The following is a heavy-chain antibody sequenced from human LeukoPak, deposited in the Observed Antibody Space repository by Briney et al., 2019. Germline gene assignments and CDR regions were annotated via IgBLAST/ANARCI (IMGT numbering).Heavy chain of an antibody. CDR2: IWYDGSNK. CDR1: AFTFSSYG. D-gene: IGHD1-26*01. J-gene: IGHJ5*02. Sequence: GRSLRLSCAAAAFTFSSYGMHWVRQAPGKGLGWVAVIWYDGSNKYYADSVNGLFTISRDNSKSRLYLKMNSLRAEDTAVYYCARDPASGSGPNWFDPWGQGTLVTVSS. V-gene: IGHV3-33*01. CDR3: ARDPASGSGPNWFDP.